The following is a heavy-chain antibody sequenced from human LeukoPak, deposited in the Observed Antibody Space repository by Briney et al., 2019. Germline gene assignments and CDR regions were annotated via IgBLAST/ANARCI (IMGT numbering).Heavy chain of an antibody. CDR2: ISSSGSTI. Sequence: GGSPRLSCAASGFTFSSYEMNWVRQAPGKGLEWVSYISSSGSTIYYADSVKGRFTISRDNAKNSLYLQMNSLRAEDTAVYYCAKDESQMATISPIDYWGQGTLVTVSS. J-gene: IGHJ4*02. CDR3: AKDESQMATISPIDY. V-gene: IGHV3-48*03. D-gene: IGHD5-24*01. CDR1: GFTFSSYE.